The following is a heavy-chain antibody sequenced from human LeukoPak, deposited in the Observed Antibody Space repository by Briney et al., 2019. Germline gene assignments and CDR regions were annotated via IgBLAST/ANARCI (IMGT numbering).Heavy chain of an antibody. J-gene: IGHJ3*02. CDR1: GDSMSSSSHY. CDR2: IYYSGST. Sequence: SETLSLTCTVSGDSMSSSSHYWGWIRQSPGKGLEWIGSIYYSGSTYYNPSLKSRVTISVDTSKNQFSLELRSVTAADTAIYYCARNMTAVARLDVFDIWGPGTMVTVSS. V-gene: IGHV4-39*01. D-gene: IGHD4-17*01. CDR3: ARNMTAVARLDVFDI.